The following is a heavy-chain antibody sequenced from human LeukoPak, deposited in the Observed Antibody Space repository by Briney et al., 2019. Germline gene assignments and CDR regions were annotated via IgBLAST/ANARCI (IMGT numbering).Heavy chain of an antibody. D-gene: IGHD5-18*01. V-gene: IGHV3-21*01. J-gene: IGHJ3*02. CDR1: GFTFSSYS. CDR2: ISSSSSYI. CDR3: AREGPNVDTAMVTAFDI. Sequence: GSLRLSCAASGFTFSSYSMNWVRQAPGKGLEWVSSISSSSSYIYYADSVKGRFTISRDNSKNTLYLQMNSLRAEDTAVYYCAREGPNVDTAMVTAFDIWGQGTMVTVSS.